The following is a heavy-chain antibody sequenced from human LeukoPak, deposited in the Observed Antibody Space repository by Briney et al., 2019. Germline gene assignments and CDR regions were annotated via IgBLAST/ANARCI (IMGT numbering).Heavy chain of an antibody. J-gene: IGHJ5*02. V-gene: IGHV1-24*01. CDR2: FDPEVGET. CDR3: ATDLLAGGLKTFDP. Sequence: ASVKVSCKVTGNTLSEFSMHWVRQSPGKGLEWMGGFDPEVGETVYAQKFQGRVTMTEDTSTDTAYMELSSLRSEDTAVYYCATDLLAGGLKTFDPWGQGTLVTVSS. CDR1: GNTLSEFS.